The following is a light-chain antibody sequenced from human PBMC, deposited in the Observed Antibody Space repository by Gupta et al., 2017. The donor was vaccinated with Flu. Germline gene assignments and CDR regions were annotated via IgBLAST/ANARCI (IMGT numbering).Light chain of an antibody. V-gene: IGKV4-1*01. CDR1: QSVLYSSNNKNY. J-gene: IGKJ1*01. CDR2: WAS. CDR3: QQDDGTPWT. Sequence: DIVMTQSPDSLAVSLGERATINCKSSQSVLYSSNNKNYLAWYQQKPGQPPKLLIYWASTRESGVPDRFSGSGSGTDFTLTISILHAEDVAVYYCQQDDGTPWTFGQGTKLEIK.